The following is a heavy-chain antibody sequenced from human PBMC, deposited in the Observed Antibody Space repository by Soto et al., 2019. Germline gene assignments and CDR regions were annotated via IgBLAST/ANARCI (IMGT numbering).Heavy chain of an antibody. V-gene: IGHV4-34*01. CDR3: ARAAPRYCSGNSCYYGRDY. CDR1: GGSFSGYY. CDR2: INHSGST. D-gene: IGHD2-15*01. Sequence: QVLLQQWGAGLLKPSETLSLTCAVYGGSFSGYYWSWIRQPPGQELEWIGEINHSGSTNYNPSLNSRVTISVDTSKNQFSLKLSSVTAADTAVYYCARAAPRYCSGNSCYYGRDYWGQGTVVTVSS. J-gene: IGHJ4*02.